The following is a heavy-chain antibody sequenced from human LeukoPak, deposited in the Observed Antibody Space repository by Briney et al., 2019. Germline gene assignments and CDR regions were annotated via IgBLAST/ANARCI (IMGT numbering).Heavy chain of an antibody. D-gene: IGHD2-2*01. Sequence: GSLRLSCAASGFTFDDYAMHWVRQAPGKGLEWVSGIIGGAGGTYYADSVKGRFTISRDNAKNTLYLQMNSLRAEDTAVYYCAHGSMYQLDYWGQGTLVTVSS. CDR1: GFTFDDYA. CDR2: IIGGAGGT. V-gene: IGHV3-23*01. J-gene: IGHJ4*02. CDR3: AHGSMYQLDY.